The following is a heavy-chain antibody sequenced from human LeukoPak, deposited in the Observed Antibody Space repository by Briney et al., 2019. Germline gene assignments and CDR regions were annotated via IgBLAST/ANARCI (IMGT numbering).Heavy chain of an antibody. CDR3: AHGLDYGDYFDY. CDR2: IYWNDDK. J-gene: IGHJ4*02. V-gene: IGHV2-5*01. Sequence: SGPTLVKPTQTLTLTCTFSGFSLSNGGVGVGWIRQPPGKALEWLSLIYWNDDKRYRPSLRARLTISKDTSRSQVVLTMTNMDPVDTATYFCAHGLDYGDYFDYWGQGILVTVSS. D-gene: IGHD4-17*01. CDR1: GFSLSNGGVG.